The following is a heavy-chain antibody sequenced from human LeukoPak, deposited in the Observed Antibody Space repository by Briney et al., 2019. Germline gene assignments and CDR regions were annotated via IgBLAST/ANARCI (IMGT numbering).Heavy chain of an antibody. D-gene: IGHD2-15*01. CDR3: ASQLGYCSGGSCYSDHYYYYYYMDV. J-gene: IGHJ6*03. CDR2: INHSGST. Sequence: SETLSLTCAVYGGSFSGYYWSWIRQPPGKGLEWIGEINHSGSTYYNPSLKSRVTISVDTSKNQFSLKLSSVTAADTAVYYCASQLGYCSGGSCYSDHYYYYYYMDVWGKGTTVTISS. V-gene: IGHV4-34*01. CDR1: GGSFSGYY.